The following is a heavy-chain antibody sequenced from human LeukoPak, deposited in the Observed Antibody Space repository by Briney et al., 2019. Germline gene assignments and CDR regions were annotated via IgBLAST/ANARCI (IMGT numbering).Heavy chain of an antibody. Sequence: GGSLRLSCAASGFTFSSYAMHWVRQAPGKGLEWVAVISYDGSNKYYADSVKGRFTISRDNSKNTLYLQMNSLRAEDTAVYYCAGSVMVAAPFDYWGQGTLVTVSS. CDR1: GFTFSSYA. CDR2: ISYDGSNK. J-gene: IGHJ4*02. CDR3: AGSVMVAAPFDY. V-gene: IGHV3-30-3*01. D-gene: IGHD2-15*01.